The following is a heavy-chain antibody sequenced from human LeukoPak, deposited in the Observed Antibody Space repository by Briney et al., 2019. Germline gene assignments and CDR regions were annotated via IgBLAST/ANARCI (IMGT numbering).Heavy chain of an antibody. D-gene: IGHD3-22*01. CDR1: GFTFSSYS. V-gene: IGHV3-48*04. Sequence: GGSLRLSCAASGFTFSSYSMNWVRQAPGKGLEWVSYISSSSSTIYYADSVKGRFTISRDNAKNSLYLQMNSLRAEDTAVYYCARRSHYYDSSGYTGDFDYWGQGTLVTVSS. J-gene: IGHJ4*02. CDR3: ARRSHYYDSSGYTGDFDY. CDR2: ISSSSSTI.